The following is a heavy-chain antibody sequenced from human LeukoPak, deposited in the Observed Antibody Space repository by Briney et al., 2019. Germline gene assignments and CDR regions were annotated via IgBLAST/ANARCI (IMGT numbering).Heavy chain of an antibody. Sequence: PSETLSLTCTVSGGSISSSSYYWGWIRQPPGKGLEWIGSIYYSGSTYYNPSLKSRVTIPVDTSKNQFSLKLSSVTTADTAVYYCARPVSSSWYYFDYWGQGTLVTVSS. CDR3: ARPVSSSWYYFDY. CDR2: IYYSGST. CDR1: GGSISSSSYY. J-gene: IGHJ4*02. D-gene: IGHD6-13*01. V-gene: IGHV4-39*01.